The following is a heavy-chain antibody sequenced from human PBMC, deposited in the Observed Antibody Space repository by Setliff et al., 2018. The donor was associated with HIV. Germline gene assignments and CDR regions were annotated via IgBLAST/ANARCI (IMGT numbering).Heavy chain of an antibody. Sequence: GASVKVSCKASGYTFTGYYVHWVRQAPGQGLEWMGGIVPASGSTTYAQKFEGRVTITADESTASAYMDLSGLRSDDAAVYFCVVGVNYYNLNPYDVWGQGTMVTVSS. CDR3: VVGVNYYNLNPYDV. V-gene: IGHV1-2*02. CDR2: IVPASGST. D-gene: IGHD3-10*01. J-gene: IGHJ3*01. CDR1: GYTFTGYY.